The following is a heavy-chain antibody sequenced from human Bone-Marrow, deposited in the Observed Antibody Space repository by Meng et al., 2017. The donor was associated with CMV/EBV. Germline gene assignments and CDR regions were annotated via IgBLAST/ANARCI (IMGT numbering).Heavy chain of an antibody. CDR3: ARLGSYTYYYYCMDV. CDR2: IYSGGSAT. CDR1: GFAFSTDA. V-gene: IGHV3-23*03. D-gene: IGHD1-26*01. J-gene: IGHJ6*02. Sequence: GGSLRLSCAASGFAFSTDAMTWVRQAPGKGLEWVSVIYSGGSATYHADSVKGRFNISRDNSKNMVYLHMNSLRADDTARYYCARLGSYTYYYYCMDVWGQGTTVTVSS.